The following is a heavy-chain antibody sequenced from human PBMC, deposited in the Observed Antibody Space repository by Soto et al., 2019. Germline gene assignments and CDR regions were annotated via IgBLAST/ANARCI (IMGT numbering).Heavy chain of an antibody. CDR2: IIPIFGTA. J-gene: IGHJ4*02. Sequence: SMTVSCQASGGTFSSYVISWVGQAPAQGLEWMGGIIPIFGTANYAQKSQGRVTITADESTSTAYMELSSLRSEDTAVYSCARYRRRWLQFVWAPYFDYWGQGTLVTVSS. D-gene: IGHD5-12*01. CDR1: GGTFSSYV. CDR3: ARYRRRWLQFVWAPYFDY. V-gene: IGHV1-69*01.